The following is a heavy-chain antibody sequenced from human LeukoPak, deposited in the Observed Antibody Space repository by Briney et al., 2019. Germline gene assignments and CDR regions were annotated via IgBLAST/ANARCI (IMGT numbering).Heavy chain of an antibody. CDR1: GFTFSIYT. Sequence: GGSLRLSCAASGFTFSIYTMNWVRQAPGKGLEWVSYITSDSGTIYYADSVTGRFSISRDNSKSTLYLQMNSLRVEDTAVYYCAKAGLVRGGALDSWGQGTLVTVSS. J-gene: IGHJ4*02. CDR3: AKAGLVRGGALDS. CDR2: ITSDSGTI. V-gene: IGHV3-48*01. D-gene: IGHD4/OR15-4a*01.